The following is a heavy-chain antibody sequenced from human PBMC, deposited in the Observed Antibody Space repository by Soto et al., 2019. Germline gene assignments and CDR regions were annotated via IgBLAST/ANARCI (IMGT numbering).Heavy chain of an antibody. Sequence: PSENLSLTCAVSGYSISSGYYWGWIRQPPGKGLEWIGSIYHSGSTYYNPSLKSRVTISVDTSKNQFSLKLSSVTAADTAVYYCARVGDIGYCSGGSCLTDAVDIWGQGTMVT. CDR1: GYSISSGYY. CDR3: ARVGDIGYCSGGSCLTDAVDI. D-gene: IGHD2-15*01. CDR2: IYHSGST. J-gene: IGHJ3*02. V-gene: IGHV4-38-2*01.